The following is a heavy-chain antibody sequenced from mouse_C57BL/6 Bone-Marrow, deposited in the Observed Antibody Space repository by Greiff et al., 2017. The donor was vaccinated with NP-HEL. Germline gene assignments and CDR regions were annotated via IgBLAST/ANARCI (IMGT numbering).Heavy chain of an antibody. D-gene: IGHD1-1*01. CDR1: GYTFTSYW. CDR3: AREDYYGSSPTWFAY. Sequence: QVQLQQPGAELVMPGASVKLSCKASGYTFTSYWMHWVKQRPGQGLEWIGEIDPSDSYTNYNQKFKGKSTLTVDKSSSTAYMQLSRLTSEDSAVYYCAREDYYGSSPTWFAYWGQGTLVTVSA. J-gene: IGHJ3*01. CDR2: IDPSDSYT. V-gene: IGHV1-69*01.